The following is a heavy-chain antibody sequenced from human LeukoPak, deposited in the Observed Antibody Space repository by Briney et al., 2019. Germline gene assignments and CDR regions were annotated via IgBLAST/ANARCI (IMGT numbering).Heavy chain of an antibody. CDR2: IYYSGST. D-gene: IGHD3-22*01. Sequence: SETLSLTCTVSGGSISSGDYYWSWIRQPPGKGLEWIGYIYYSGSTYYNPSLKSRVTISVDTSKNQFSLTLSSVTAADTAVYYCARATLRGYDSSGDDAFDIWGQGTMVTVSS. J-gene: IGHJ3*02. CDR1: GGSISSGDYY. CDR3: ARATLRGYDSSGDDAFDI. V-gene: IGHV4-30-4*08.